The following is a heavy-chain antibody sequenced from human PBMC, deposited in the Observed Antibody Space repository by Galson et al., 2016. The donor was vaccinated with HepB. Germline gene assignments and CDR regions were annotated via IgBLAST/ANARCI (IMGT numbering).Heavy chain of an antibody. D-gene: IGHD2-21*02. Sequence: SLRLSCAASGFTFSGSSMSWVRQAPGKGLEWVSAIDPGGDSTYYTDSVRARFIVSRDNSKNTLYLQMNSLRADDTAVYYCAKGGDYDAWGQGTLVIVSS. CDR1: GFTFSGSS. CDR3: AKGGDYDA. CDR2: IDPGGDST. V-gene: IGHV3-23*01. J-gene: IGHJ5*02.